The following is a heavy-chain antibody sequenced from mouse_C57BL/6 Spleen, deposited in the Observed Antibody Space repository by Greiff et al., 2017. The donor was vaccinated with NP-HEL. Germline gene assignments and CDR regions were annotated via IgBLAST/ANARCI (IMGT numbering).Heavy chain of an antibody. J-gene: IGHJ4*01. D-gene: IGHD4-1*01. CDR3: AGGLGRDYAMDY. CDR1: GFTFSDYG. V-gene: IGHV5-17*01. CDR2: ISSGSSTI. Sequence: VQLQESGGGLVKPGGSLKLSCAASGFTFSDYGMHWVRQAPEKGLEWVAYISSGSSTIYYADTVKGRFTISRDNAKNTLFLQMTSLRSEDTAMYYCAGGLGRDYAMDYWGQGTSVTVSS.